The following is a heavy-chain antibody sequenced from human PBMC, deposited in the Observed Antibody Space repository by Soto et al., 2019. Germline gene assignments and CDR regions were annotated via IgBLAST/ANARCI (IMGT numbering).Heavy chain of an antibody. CDR3: VRGIAVAVPYYYGMDV. CDR1: RFTFSYYA. CDR2: ISNSGGGT. D-gene: IGHD6-19*01. J-gene: IGHJ6*02. Sequence: GGSLRLSCAASRFTFSYYAMTWVRQTPGKGLEWVSSISNSGGGTYYADSVKGRFTISRDNSKNTLYLLMHSLRAEDTALYYCVRGIAVAVPYYYGMDVWGQGTTVTVYS. V-gene: IGHV3-23*01.